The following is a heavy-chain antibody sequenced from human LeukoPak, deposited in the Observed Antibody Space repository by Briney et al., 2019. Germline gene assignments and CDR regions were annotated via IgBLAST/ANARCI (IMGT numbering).Heavy chain of an antibody. CDR2: LHHSGST. Sequence: PSETLSLTCTVSGGSIINSNYYWAWIRQPPGKGLEWIGGLHHSGSTYYNPSLKSRVTVSVDTSKNHFSLKLSSVTAADTAVYYCARRGSGYNTNFDYWGQGTLVTVSS. CDR1: GGSIINSNYY. V-gene: IGHV4-39*02. CDR3: ARRGSGYNTNFDY. J-gene: IGHJ4*02. D-gene: IGHD6-19*01.